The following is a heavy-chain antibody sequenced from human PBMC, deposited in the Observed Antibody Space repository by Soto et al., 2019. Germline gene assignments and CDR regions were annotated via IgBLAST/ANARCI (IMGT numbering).Heavy chain of an antibody. J-gene: IGHJ5*02. Sequence: SETLSLTCTVSGGSISSGVYYWSWIRQHPGKGLERIGYIYYSGGTYYNPSLKSRVTISVDTSKNQFSLKLSSVTAADTAVYYCARAGFYCSSTSCYPNWFDPWGQGTLVTVSS. CDR2: IYYSGGT. CDR3: ARAGFYCSSTSCYPNWFDP. CDR1: GGSISSGVYY. D-gene: IGHD2-2*01. V-gene: IGHV4-31*03.